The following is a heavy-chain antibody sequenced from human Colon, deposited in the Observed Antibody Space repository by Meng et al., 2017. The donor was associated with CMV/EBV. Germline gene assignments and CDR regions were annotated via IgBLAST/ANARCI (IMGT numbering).Heavy chain of an antibody. CDR3: ARDLGAAAGDGRWVDP. Sequence: GSISSSDWWSWVRQTPGKGLEWIGEIYHSGSTNYNPSLKSRVSMSVDKSKNHFSLNLSSVTAADTAVYYCARDLGAAAGDGRWVDPWGQGTLVTVSS. CDR1: GSISSSDW. J-gene: IGHJ5*02. V-gene: IGHV4-4*02. D-gene: IGHD6-13*01. CDR2: IYHSGST.